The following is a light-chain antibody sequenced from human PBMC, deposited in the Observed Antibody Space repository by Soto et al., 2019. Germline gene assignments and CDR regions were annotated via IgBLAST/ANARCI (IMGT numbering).Light chain of an antibody. J-gene: IGKJ3*01. CDR2: AAY. Sequence: DIQMTQSPSSLSASVGDRVTITCRASQSISSYLNWYQQKPGKAPKLLIYAAYILQSGVPSRFSGSGSGTDFTLTISSLQPEDFATYYCQQLNSSPLTFGPGTKVDIK. V-gene: IGKV1-39*01. CDR1: QSISSY. CDR3: QQLNSSPLT.